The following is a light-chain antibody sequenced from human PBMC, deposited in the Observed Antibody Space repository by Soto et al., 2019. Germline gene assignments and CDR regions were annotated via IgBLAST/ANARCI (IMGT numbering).Light chain of an antibody. CDR3: TSYSSSDIFYV. Sequence: QSVLTQPASVSGSPGQSITISCTGTSSDIGGYYYVSWYQHHPGKAPKLLIYQVTKRPSGVSNRFSGSKSGNTASLTISGLQADDEADYYCTSYSSSDIFYVFGTGTNLTVL. CDR1: SSDIGGYYY. CDR2: QVT. V-gene: IGLV2-14*01. J-gene: IGLJ1*01.